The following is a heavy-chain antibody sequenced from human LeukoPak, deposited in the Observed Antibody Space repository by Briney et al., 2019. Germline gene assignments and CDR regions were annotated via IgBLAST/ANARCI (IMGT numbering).Heavy chain of an antibody. CDR2: INHSGST. V-gene: IGHV4-34*01. D-gene: IGHD6-13*01. CDR3: ARVQQQLVLRGYYYYYYMDV. Sequence: GSLRLSCAASGFTFSSYEMNWVRQPPGKGLEWIGEINHSGSTNYNPSLKSRVTISVDTSKNQFSLKLSSVTAADTAVYYCARVQQQLVLRGYYYYYYMDVWGKGTTVTISS. CDR1: GFTFSSYE. J-gene: IGHJ6*03.